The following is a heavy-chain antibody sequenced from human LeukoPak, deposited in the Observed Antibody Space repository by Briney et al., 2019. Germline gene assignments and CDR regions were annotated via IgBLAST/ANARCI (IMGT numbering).Heavy chain of an antibody. Sequence: GASVKVSCKASGYTFASYDINWVRQATGQGLEWMGWMNPNSGNTGYAQKFQGRVTITRNTSISTAYMELSSLRSEDTAVYYCARGQWELPEDYWGQGTLVTVSS. D-gene: IGHD1-26*01. CDR2: MNPNSGNT. V-gene: IGHV1-8*03. CDR1: GYTFASYD. CDR3: ARGQWELPEDY. J-gene: IGHJ4*02.